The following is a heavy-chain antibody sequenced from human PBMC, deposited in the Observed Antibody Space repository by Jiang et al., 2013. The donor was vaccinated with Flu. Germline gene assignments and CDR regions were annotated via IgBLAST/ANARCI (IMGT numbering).Heavy chain of an antibody. D-gene: IGHD6-13*01. CDR2: ISYDGSNK. J-gene: IGHJ3*02. V-gene: IGHV3-30-3*01. Sequence: VQLVESGGGVVQPGRSLRLSCAASGFTFSSYAMHWVRQAPGKGLEWVAVISYDGSNKYYADSVKGRFTISRDNSKNTLYLQMNSLRAEDTAVYYCARSQQLGIPDAFDIWGQGT. CDR3: ARSQQLGIPDAFDI. CDR1: GFTFSSYA.